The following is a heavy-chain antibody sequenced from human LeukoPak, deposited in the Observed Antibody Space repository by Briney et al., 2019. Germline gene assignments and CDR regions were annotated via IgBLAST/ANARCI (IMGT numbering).Heavy chain of an antibody. Sequence: PGGSMRLSCAVSGITLSNYGMSWVRQAPGKGPEWVAGISDTGGSTNYADSVKGRFTISRDNAKNSLYLQMDSLRVEDTAVYYCAKRADSSAHSFDYWGQGTLVTVSS. V-gene: IGHV3-23*01. D-gene: IGHD3-22*01. CDR2: ISDTGGST. CDR1: GITLSNYG. CDR3: AKRADSSAHSFDY. J-gene: IGHJ4*02.